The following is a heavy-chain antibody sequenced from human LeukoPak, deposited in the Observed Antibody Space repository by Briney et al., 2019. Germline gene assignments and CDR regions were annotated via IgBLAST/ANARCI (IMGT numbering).Heavy chain of an antibody. CDR1: GFTFSSYG. D-gene: IGHD5-12*01. CDR2: IRYDGSNK. CDR3: ASRRSGRPNDAFDI. J-gene: IGHJ3*02. V-gene: IGHV3-30*02. Sequence: GGSLRLSCAASGFTFSSYGMHWVRQAPGKGLEWVAFIRYDGSNKYYADSVKGRFTISRDNAQNSLFLQMEGLRVEDTAVYYCASRRSGRPNDAFDIWGQGTMVTVTS.